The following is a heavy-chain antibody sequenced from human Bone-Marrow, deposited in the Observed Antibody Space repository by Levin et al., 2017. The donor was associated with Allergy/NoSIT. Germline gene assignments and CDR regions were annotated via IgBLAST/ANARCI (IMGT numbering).Heavy chain of an antibody. Sequence: GGSLRLSCKASGYTFTGYYMHWVRQAPGQGLEWMGWINPNSGGTNYAQKFQGRVTMTRDTSISTAYMELSRLRSDDTAVYYCASYPVSTVTNIPAWGQGTLVTVSS. CDR1: GYTFTGYY. J-gene: IGHJ4*02. CDR2: INPNSGGT. D-gene: IGHD4-17*01. CDR3: ASYPVSTVTNIPA. V-gene: IGHV1-2*02.